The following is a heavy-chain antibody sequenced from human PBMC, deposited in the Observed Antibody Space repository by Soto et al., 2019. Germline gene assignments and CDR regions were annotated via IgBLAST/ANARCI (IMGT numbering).Heavy chain of an antibody. J-gene: IGHJ5*02. V-gene: IGHV3-23*01. CDR3: AKDVDHDYGKDWFDP. Sequence: GSLRLSCAASGFTFSSYAMSWVRQAPGKGLEWVSAISGSGGSTYYADSVKGRFTISRDNSKNTLYLQMSSLRAEDTAVYYCAKDVDHDYGKDWFDPWGHGTLVTVSS. CDR2: ISGSGGST. CDR1: GFTFSSYA. D-gene: IGHD4-17*01.